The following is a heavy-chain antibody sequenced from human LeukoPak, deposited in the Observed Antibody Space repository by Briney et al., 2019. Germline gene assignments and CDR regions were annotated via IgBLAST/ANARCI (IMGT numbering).Heavy chain of an antibody. CDR3: AKXXXRYXSGGSCYYFDY. CDR2: IRYDGSNK. V-gene: IGHV3-30*02. CDR1: GFTFSSYG. Sequence: PGGSLRLSCAASGFTFSSYGMHWVRQAPGKGLEWVAFIRYDGSNKYYADSVKGRFTISRDNSKNTLYLQMNSLRAEDTAVYYCAKXXXRYXSGGSCYYFDYWGQGTLVTVSS. D-gene: IGHD2-15*01. J-gene: IGHJ4*02.